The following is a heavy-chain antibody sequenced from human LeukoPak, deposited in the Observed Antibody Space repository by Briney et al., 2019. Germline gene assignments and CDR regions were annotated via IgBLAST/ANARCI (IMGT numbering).Heavy chain of an antibody. D-gene: IGHD6-13*01. CDR1: GGSFSGYY. V-gene: IGHV4-34*01. J-gene: IGHJ4*02. CDR2: INHSGST. Sequence: KPSETLSRTCAVYGGSFSGYYWSWIRQPPGKGLEWIGEINHSGSTNYNPSLKSRVTISVDTSKNQFSLKLSSVTAADTAVYYCARGRVAAAGTSDYFDYWGQGTLVTVSS. CDR3: ARGRVAAAGTSDYFDY.